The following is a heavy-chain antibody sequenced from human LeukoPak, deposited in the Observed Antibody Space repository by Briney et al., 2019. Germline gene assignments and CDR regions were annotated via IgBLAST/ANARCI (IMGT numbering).Heavy chain of an antibody. CDR3: ARGVCSGGSCYSEWNY. CDR1: DGSVSGYY. J-gene: IGHJ4*02. Sequence: TTSETLSLTCAVYDGSVSGYYWSWIRQPPGKGLEWIGEINHSGSTNYNPSLKSRVTISVDTSKNQFSLKLTSVTAADTAVYYCARGVCSGGSCYSEWNYWGQGTLVTVSS. D-gene: IGHD2-15*01. CDR2: INHSGST. V-gene: IGHV4-34*01.